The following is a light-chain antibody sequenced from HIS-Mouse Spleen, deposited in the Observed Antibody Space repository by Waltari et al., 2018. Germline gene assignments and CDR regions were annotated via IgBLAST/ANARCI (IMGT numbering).Light chain of an antibody. CDR3: YSTDSSGNHRV. V-gene: IGLV3-10*01. CDR2: EDS. CDR1: ALPNKY. J-gene: IGLJ2*01. Sequence: SYELTQPPSVSVSPGQTARLTCPGHALPNKYAYLYQQKSGQAPVLVIYEDSKRPSGIPERFSGSSSGTMATLTISGAQVEDEADYYCYSTDSSGNHRVFGGGTKLTVL.